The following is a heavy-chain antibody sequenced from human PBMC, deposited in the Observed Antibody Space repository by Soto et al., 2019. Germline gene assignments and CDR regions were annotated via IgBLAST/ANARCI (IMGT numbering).Heavy chain of an antibody. Sequence: QVQLVQSGAEVKKPGASVKVSCKASGYTFTSYYMHWVRQAPGQGLEWMGIINPSGGSTSYAQKFQGRVTMTRDTSKSTVYMELSSLRSEDTAVYYCARASAPPELLAVAGTPYDYWGQGTLVTVSS. CDR1: GYTFTSYY. CDR2: INPSGGST. J-gene: IGHJ4*02. CDR3: ARASAPPELLAVAGTPYDY. D-gene: IGHD6-19*01. V-gene: IGHV1-46*01.